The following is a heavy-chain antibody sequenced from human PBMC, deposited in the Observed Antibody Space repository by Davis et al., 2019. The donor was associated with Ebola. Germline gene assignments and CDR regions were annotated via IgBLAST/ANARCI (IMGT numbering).Heavy chain of an antibody. CDR1: GYTFTDHW. J-gene: IGHJ3*01. CDR3: ARRRGLAVVSDAFDL. Sequence: GESLKISCQASGYTFTDHWIGWVRQLPGGGLDWMAVIFPGDSETRYRPSFRGQVAISADTSINTAYLQWTSLRASDTGIYYCARRRGLAVVSDAFDLWGQGTMVTVSS. D-gene: IGHD6-19*01. CDR2: IFPGDSET. V-gene: IGHV5-51*01.